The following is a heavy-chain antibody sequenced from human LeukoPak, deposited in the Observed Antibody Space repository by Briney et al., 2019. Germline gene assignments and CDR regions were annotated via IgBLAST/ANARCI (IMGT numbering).Heavy chain of an antibody. CDR2: ISGSGRST. J-gene: IGHJ4*02. CDR1: GFTVGSYA. Sequence: PGGSLRLSCAASGFTVGSYAMSWVRQAPGKGLEWVSAISGSGRSTYYADSVRGRFTISRDNSKNTLYLQMNCLRAEDTAVYYCARLAEDYWGQGTLVTVSS. CDR3: ARLAEDY. V-gene: IGHV3-23*01.